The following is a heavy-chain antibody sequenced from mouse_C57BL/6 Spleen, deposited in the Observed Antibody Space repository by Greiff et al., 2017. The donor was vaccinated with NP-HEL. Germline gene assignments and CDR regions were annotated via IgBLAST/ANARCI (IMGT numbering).Heavy chain of an antibody. D-gene: IGHD2-3*01. CDR3: ARIYDSYFDY. CDR2: IRNKANGYTT. CDR1: GFTFTDYY. V-gene: IGHV7-3*01. J-gene: IGHJ2*01. Sequence: EVQRVESGGGLVQPGGSLSLSCAASGFTFTDYYMSWVRQPPGKALEWLGFIRNKANGYTTEYSASVKGRFTISRDNSQSILYLQMNALRAEDSATYYCARIYDSYFDYWGQGTTLTVSS.